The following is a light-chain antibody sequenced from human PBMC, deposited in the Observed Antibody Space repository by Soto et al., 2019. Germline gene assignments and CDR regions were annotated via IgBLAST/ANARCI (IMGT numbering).Light chain of an antibody. CDR1: SSDVGGYNY. Sequence: SALTQPRSVSGSPGQSVTISCTGTSSDVGGYNYVSWYQQHPGKAPKLMIYDVTKRPSGVPDRFTGSKSGNTASLTISGLQAEDEADYYCSSYTSSSTLFGTGTKVTV. CDR2: DVT. V-gene: IGLV2-11*01. CDR3: SSYTSSSTL. J-gene: IGLJ1*01.